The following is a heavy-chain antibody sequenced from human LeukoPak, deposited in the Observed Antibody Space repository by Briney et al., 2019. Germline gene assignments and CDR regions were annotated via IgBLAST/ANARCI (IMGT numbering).Heavy chain of an antibody. CDR1: GYTFTDYY. CDR2: INPNSGGT. V-gene: IGHV1-2*02. Sequence: ASVKVSCKASGYTFTDYYMHWVRQAPGQGLEWMGWINPNSGGTNYAQNFQGRVTTTRDTSISTAYMEFSRLRSDDTAMYYCARDVFAEYSTHHKFDPWGQGTLVIVSS. D-gene: IGHD6-6*01. J-gene: IGHJ5*02. CDR3: ARDVFAEYSTHHKFDP.